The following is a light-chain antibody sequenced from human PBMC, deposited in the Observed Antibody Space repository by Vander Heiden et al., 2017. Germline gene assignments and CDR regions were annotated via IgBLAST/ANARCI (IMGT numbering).Light chain of an antibody. J-gene: IGKJ4*01. CDR3: QQYVSEPPYLT. Sequence: LSLLPRERATLSCRASQSVSSSYLAWYQQKPGQAPRLLIYGASSRATGIPDRFSGSGSRTDFTLTISRLAPVDSAVYSCQQYVSEPPYLTFGGGTKVQIK. V-gene: IGKV3-20*01. CDR2: GAS. CDR1: QSVSSSY.